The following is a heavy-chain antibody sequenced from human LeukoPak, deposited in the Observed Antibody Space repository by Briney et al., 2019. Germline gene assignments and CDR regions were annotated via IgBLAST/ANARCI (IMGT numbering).Heavy chain of an antibody. CDR1: GGSISSSSYY. Sequence: PSETLSLTCTVSGGSISSSSYYWGWIRQPPGKGLEWIGNIYYSGSAYYNPSLKSRVTISVDTSKNQFSLKLSSVTAADTAVYYCARLVSIAARRGGGRWFDPWGQGTLVTVSS. V-gene: IGHV4-39*07. J-gene: IGHJ5*02. D-gene: IGHD6-6*01. CDR2: IYYSGSA. CDR3: ARLVSIAARRGGGRWFDP.